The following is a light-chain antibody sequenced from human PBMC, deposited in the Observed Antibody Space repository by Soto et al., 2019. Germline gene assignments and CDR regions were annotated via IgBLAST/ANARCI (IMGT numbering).Light chain of an antibody. J-gene: IGKJ1*01. CDR2: QAS. CDR1: QSINSW. Sequence: DIQMTQSPSTLSASVGDRVTITCRASQSINSWLAWYQQKPGKAPKLLIYQASSLESGVPSRLSGSGSGTEFTLTIISLQPDDFATYYCQQYNSYWTFGQGTKVDIK. CDR3: QQYNSYWT. V-gene: IGKV1-5*03.